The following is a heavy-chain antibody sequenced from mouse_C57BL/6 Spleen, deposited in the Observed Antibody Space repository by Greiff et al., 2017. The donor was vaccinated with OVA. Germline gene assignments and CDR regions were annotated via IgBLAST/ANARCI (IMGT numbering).Heavy chain of an antibody. CDR2: IRSKSNNYAT. V-gene: IGHV10-1*01. J-gene: IGHJ3*01. CDR1: GFSFNTYA. D-gene: IGHD1-1*01. CDR3: VRQDGSSYFFAY. Sequence: DVKLQESGGGLVQPKGSLKLSCAASGFSFNTYAMNWVRQAPGKGLEWVARIRSKSNNYATYYADSVKDRFTISRDDSESMLYLQMNNLKTEDTAMYYCVRQDGSSYFFAYWGQGTLVTVSA.